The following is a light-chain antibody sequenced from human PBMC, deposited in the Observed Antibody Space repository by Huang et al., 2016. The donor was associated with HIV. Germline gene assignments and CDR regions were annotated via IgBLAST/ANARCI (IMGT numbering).Light chain of an antibody. Sequence: DIQMTQSPSSLSSSVGDRVTITCRASQGIIHYLAWYQQKPGKAPKPLVYAASTLQSGVPSRFSGSGSGTDFTLTISSLQPEDVATYYCQKYNSAPWTFGQGTKVEIK. CDR3: QKYNSAPWT. CDR2: AAS. CDR1: QGIIHY. V-gene: IGKV1-27*01. J-gene: IGKJ1*01.